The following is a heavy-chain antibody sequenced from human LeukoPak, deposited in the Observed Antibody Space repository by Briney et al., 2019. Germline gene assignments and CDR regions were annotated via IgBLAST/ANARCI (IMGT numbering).Heavy chain of an antibody. CDR3: ARAKSSGWYIDY. CDR1: GGSISSYY. J-gene: IGHJ4*02. D-gene: IGHD6-19*01. V-gene: IGHV4-59*01. Sequence: PSETLSLTCTVSGGSISSYYWSWIRQPPGKGLEWIGYIYCSGSTNYNPSLKSRVTISVDTSKNQFSLKLSSVTAADTAVYYCARAKSSGWYIDYWGQGTLVTVSS. CDR2: IYCSGST.